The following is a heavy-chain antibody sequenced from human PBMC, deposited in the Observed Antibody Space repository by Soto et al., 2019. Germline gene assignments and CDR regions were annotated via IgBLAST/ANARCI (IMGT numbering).Heavy chain of an antibody. D-gene: IGHD5-12*01. V-gene: IGHV1-2*04. Sequence: QVQLVQSGAEVKKPGASVKVSCKASGYTFSDYYIHWVRQAPGQGLEWMGWINPYSGATNYSQKFQDWVTMPGDASVSTAYLELTTLVSDDTAVYYCARARANVAPNWFDPWGQGTLVIVSS. J-gene: IGHJ5*02. CDR2: INPYSGAT. CDR3: ARARANVAPNWFDP. CDR1: GYTFSDYY.